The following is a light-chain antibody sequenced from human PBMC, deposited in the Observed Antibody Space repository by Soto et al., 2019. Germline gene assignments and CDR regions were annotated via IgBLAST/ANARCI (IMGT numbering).Light chain of an antibody. CDR1: QDINNF. CDR3: QQSYSPPQT. J-gene: IGKJ1*01. CDR2: DAS. Sequence: DIQMTQSPSSLSASVGDSVTISCQASQDINNFLNWYQQKPGKPPQLLIYDASTLEKGVPSRFSGAGSGADFSFTISSLQPEDFATYYCQQSYSPPQTFGQGTKVDIK. V-gene: IGKV1-33*01.